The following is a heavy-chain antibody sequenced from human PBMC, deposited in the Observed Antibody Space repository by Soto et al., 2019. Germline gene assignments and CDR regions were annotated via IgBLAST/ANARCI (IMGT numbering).Heavy chain of an antibody. CDR1: GFSLSTRGVA. CDR3: AHRPRGYAYYFDY. V-gene: IGHV2-5*02. D-gene: IGHD5-12*01. J-gene: IGHJ4*02. Sequence: QITLKESGPTLVKPTQTLTFTCTFSGFSLSTRGVAVGWFRQPPGKALEWLALIYWDEDKWYSPSLKSRLTISYDTSKNQVVLTMTTMDPVDTAPYYCAHRPRGYAYYFDYWGQGTLVTVSS. CDR2: IYWDEDK.